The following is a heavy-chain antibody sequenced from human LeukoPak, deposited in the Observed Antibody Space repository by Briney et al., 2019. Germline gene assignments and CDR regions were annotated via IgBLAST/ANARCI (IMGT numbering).Heavy chain of an antibody. V-gene: IGHV4-39*01. CDR1: GDAISSGHYY. Sequence: SETLSLTCTVSGDAISSGHYYWGWVRQTPGKGLEWIASIYYSGTTYYNPSLESRVTISVDASKNQFSLEMSSVTAADTAIYYCARASRPPAPFDSWGQGTLVTVS. CDR3: ARASRPPAPFDS. J-gene: IGHJ4*02. CDR2: IYYSGTT.